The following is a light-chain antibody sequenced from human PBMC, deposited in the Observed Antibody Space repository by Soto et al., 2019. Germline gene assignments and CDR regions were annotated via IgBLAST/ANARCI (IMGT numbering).Light chain of an antibody. CDR2: QDN. V-gene: IGLV3-1*01. J-gene: IGLJ2*01. CDR1: NLGSKY. Sequence: SYELTQPPSVSVSPGQPATITCSGDNLGSKYVCWYQQKPGQSPALVIYQDNKRPSGIPERLSGSNSGNTATLTISGTQAMDEADYYCQALDSSAHVVFGGGTKLTVL. CDR3: QALDSSAHVV.